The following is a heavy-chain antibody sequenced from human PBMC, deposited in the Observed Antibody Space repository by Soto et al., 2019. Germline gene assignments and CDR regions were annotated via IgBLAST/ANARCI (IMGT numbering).Heavy chain of an antibody. J-gene: IGHJ4*02. CDR3: ARGVPAQN. CDR2: IGSEKYGATT. Sequence: EVQVVESGGGLVKPGRSLRLSCTTSGFNFGEFLMSWFRQVPGKGLEWIALIGSEKYGATTERAPSVSGRFFASRDDSKSIAYLQMSSLTVGDTATYFCARGVPAQNWGLGTLVTVSS. CDR1: GFNFGEFL. V-gene: IGHV3-49*05. D-gene: IGHD2-2*01.